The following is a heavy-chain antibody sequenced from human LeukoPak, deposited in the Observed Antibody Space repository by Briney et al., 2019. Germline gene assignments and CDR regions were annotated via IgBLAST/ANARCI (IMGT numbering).Heavy chain of an antibody. CDR2: INHSGST. Sequence: KPSETLSLTCAVYGGSFSGYYWSWIRQPPGKGLEWIGEINHSGSTNYNPSLKSRVTISVDTSKNQFSLKLSSVTAAGTAVYYCARVVRDAFDIWGQGTMVTVSS. CDR1: GGSFSGYY. CDR3: ARVVRDAFDI. J-gene: IGHJ3*02. D-gene: IGHD3-22*01. V-gene: IGHV4-34*01.